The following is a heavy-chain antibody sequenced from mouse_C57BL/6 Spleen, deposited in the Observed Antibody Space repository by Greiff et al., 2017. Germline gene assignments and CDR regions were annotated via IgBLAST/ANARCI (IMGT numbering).Heavy chain of an antibody. CDR2: ISGGGGNT. V-gene: IGHV5-9*01. CDR1: GFTFSSYT. J-gene: IGHJ2*01. D-gene: IGHD3-3*01. CDR3: ARQPAGRFDY. Sequence: EVKVEESGGGLVKPGGSLTLSCAASGFTFSSYTMSWVRQTPEKRLEWVATISGGGGNTYYPASVSGRFTISRDNAKNTLYLQMSSLGAEDTALYYCARQPAGRFDYWGQGTTLTVSS.